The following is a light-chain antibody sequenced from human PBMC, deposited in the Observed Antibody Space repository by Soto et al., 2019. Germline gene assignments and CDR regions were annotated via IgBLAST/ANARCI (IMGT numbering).Light chain of an antibody. J-gene: IGLJ2*01. Sequence: QSVLTQPPSVSGAPGQRVTISCTGSRSNIGAGYDVHWYQQHPGKAPKLLIDGNTNRPSGIPDRFSGSKSGNSASLAITGLQAEDEADYYCQSYGSTRTRVVFGGGTKVTVL. CDR1: RSNIGAGYD. CDR2: GNT. CDR3: QSYGSTRTRVV. V-gene: IGLV1-40*01.